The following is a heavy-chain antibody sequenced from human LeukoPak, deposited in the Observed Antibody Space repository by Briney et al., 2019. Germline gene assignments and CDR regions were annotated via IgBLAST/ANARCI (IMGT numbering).Heavy chain of an antibody. Sequence: GRTLRLSCAASGFTLSRHGMHCVTGSPATGREAGGVILHDGRILYYGHAVKGQFTSSRDNSQNPLYLQINSLISQDTAIFYCAKDTYYDILTQRDPWGQGPLVTVSS. D-gene: IGHD3-9*01. CDR1: GFTLSRHG. V-gene: IGHV3-30*18. CDR3: AKDTYYDILTQRDP. J-gene: IGHJ5*02. CDR2: ILHDGRIL.